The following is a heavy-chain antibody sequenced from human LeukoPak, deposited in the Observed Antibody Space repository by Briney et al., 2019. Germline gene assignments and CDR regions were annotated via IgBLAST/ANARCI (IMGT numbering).Heavy chain of an antibody. Sequence: SETLSLTCTVSGGSVSSGGYFWSWIRHLPGKGLEWIGYISHSGTTYYNPSLKSRLTISGDTSKDQFSLRLTSVTAADTAVYYCARGNTYYYDSSGYMILYYFDYWGQGTLVTVSS. D-gene: IGHD3-22*01. CDR2: ISHSGTT. V-gene: IGHV4-31*02. CDR1: GGSVSSGGYF. CDR3: ARGNTYYYDSSGYMILYYFDY. J-gene: IGHJ4*02.